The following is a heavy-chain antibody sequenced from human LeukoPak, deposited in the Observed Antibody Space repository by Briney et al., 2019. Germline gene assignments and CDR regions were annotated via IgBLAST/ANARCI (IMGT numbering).Heavy chain of an antibody. J-gene: IGHJ3*02. D-gene: IGHD3-22*01. CDR3: ATNYYDSSGPLDAFDI. V-gene: IGHV4-39*07. CDR2: IYYSGST. Sequence: PSETLSLTCTVSGGSISSSSYSWGWIRQPPGKGLEWIGTIYYSGSTYYNPSLKSRVTILVDTSMNQFSLKLSSVTAADTAVYYCATNYYDSSGPLDAFDIWGQGTMVTVSS. CDR1: GGSISSSSYS.